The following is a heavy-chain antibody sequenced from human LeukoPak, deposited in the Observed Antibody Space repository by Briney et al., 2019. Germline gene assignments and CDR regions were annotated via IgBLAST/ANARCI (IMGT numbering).Heavy chain of an antibody. CDR2: ISSSGSTI. J-gene: IGHJ3*02. Sequence: PAGTLRLSCAASGFTFSDYYMSWIRQAPGKGLEWVSYISSSGSTIYYADSVKGRFTISRDNAKNSLYLQMNSLRAEDTAVYYCARSPLYDSSGYYFGDAFDIWGQGTKVTVSS. CDR1: GFTFSDYY. D-gene: IGHD3-22*01. CDR3: ARSPLYDSSGYYFGDAFDI. V-gene: IGHV3-11*01.